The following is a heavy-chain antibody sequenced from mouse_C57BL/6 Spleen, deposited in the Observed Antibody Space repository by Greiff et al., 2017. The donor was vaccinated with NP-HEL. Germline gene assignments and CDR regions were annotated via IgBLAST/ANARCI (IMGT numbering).Heavy chain of an antibody. CDR2: IHPNSGST. CDR1: GYTFTSYW. CDR3: ARVLDSSGYVGFAY. Sequence: VQLQQPGAELVKPGASVKLSCKASGYTFTSYWMHWVKQRPGQGLEWIGMIHPNSGSTNYNEKFKSKATLTVDKSSSTAYMQLSSLTSEDSAVYYCARVLDSSGYVGFAYWGQGTLVTVSA. D-gene: IGHD3-2*02. J-gene: IGHJ3*01. V-gene: IGHV1-64*01.